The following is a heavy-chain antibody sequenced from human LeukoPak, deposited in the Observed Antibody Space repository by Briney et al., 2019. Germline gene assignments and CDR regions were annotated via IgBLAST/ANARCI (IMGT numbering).Heavy chain of an antibody. J-gene: IGHJ6*02. CDR2: ISGSGGST. Sequence: GGSLRLSCAASGFTFSSCAMSWVRLAPGKGLEWVSAISGSGGSTYYADSVKGRFTISRDNSKNTLYLQMNSLRADDTAVYYCAREAVMPVAPVKIGTSDRPLYEYYGLDVWGQGTTVTVS. CDR1: GFTFSSCA. CDR3: AREAVMPVAPVKIGTSDRPLYEYYGLDV. D-gene: IGHD1/OR15-1a*01. V-gene: IGHV3-23*01.